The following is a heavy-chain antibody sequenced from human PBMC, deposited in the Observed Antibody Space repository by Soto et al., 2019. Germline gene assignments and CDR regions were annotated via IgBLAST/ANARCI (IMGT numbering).Heavy chain of an antibody. CDR2: INAGNGNT. D-gene: IGHD5-18*01. V-gene: IGHV1-3*01. Sequence: XSVKVSCKASVYTFTSYAMHWVRQAPGQRLEWMGWINAGNGNTKYSQKFQGRVTITRDTSASTAYMELSSLRSEDTAVYYCARSVDTAMVDFDYWGQGTLVTVSS. CDR1: VYTFTSYA. CDR3: ARSVDTAMVDFDY. J-gene: IGHJ4*02.